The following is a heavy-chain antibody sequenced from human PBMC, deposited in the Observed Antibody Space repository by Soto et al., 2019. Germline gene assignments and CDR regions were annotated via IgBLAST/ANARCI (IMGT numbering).Heavy chain of an antibody. V-gene: IGHV1-18*01. J-gene: IGHJ4*02. CDR3: ALHRPAAGTLFDY. CDR1: GYTFTNFG. D-gene: IGHD6-13*01. Sequence: ASVKVSCKASGYTFTNFGLNWVRQAPGQGLEWMAWISPYNSKTNYAQKVQGRVTMTTDTSTSTAYMELRSLRSDDTAVYYCALHRPAAGTLFDYWGQGTLVTVSS. CDR2: ISPYNSKT.